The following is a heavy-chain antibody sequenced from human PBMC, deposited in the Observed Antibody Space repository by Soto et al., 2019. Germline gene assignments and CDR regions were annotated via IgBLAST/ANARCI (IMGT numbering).Heavy chain of an antibody. CDR2: INAGNGNT. CDR3: ARGPGGPDGPGDY. V-gene: IGHV1-3*01. D-gene: IGHD2-15*01. Sequence: QVQLVQSGAEVKKPGASVKVSCKASGYTFTNCAMHWVRQAPGQRLEWMGWINAGNGNTKYSQKFQGRVTITRDTSASTAYMDLSSLRSEDTDVYYCARGPGGPDGPGDYWGQGTLVTVSS. CDR1: GYTFTNCA. J-gene: IGHJ4*02.